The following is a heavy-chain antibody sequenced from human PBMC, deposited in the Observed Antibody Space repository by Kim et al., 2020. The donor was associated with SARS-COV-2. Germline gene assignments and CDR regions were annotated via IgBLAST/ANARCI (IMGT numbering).Heavy chain of an antibody. Sequence: SETLSLTCAVYGGSFSGYYWSWIRQPPGKGLEWIGEINHSGSTNYNPSLKSRVTISVDTSKNQFSLKLSSVTAADTAVYYCARGRGMDYYDSSGYVDYWGQGTLVTVSS. J-gene: IGHJ4*02. CDR2: INHSGST. CDR3: ARGRGMDYYDSSGYVDY. V-gene: IGHV4-34*01. D-gene: IGHD3-22*01. CDR1: GGSFSGYY.